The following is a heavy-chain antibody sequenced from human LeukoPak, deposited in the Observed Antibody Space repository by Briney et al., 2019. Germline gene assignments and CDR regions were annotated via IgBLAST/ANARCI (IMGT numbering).Heavy chain of an antibody. J-gene: IGHJ4*02. Sequence: ASVKVSCKASGYTFTGYYLHWVRQAPGQGPEWMGRINPNSGGTNYAQKFQGRVTMTRDTSLNTAYMELSRLRSDDTAVYYCARETKLEWLLIFDYWGQGTLVTVSS. CDR2: INPNSGGT. CDR3: ARETKLEWLLIFDY. CDR1: GYTFTGYY. D-gene: IGHD3-3*01. V-gene: IGHV1-2*06.